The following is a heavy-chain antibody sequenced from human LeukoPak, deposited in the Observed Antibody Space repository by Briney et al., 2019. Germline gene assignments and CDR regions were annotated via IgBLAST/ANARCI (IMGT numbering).Heavy chain of an antibody. D-gene: IGHD3-22*01. V-gene: IGHV1-2*02. J-gene: IGHJ4*02. CDR2: INPNSGGT. Sequence: GASVKVSCKASGYTFTGYYMHWVRQAPGQGLEWMGWINPNSGGTNYAQKFQGRVTMTRDTSISTAYMELSRLRSDDTAVYYCAREGPYYDSSGCFDYWGQGTLVTVSS. CDR1: GYTFTGYY. CDR3: AREGPYYDSSGCFDY.